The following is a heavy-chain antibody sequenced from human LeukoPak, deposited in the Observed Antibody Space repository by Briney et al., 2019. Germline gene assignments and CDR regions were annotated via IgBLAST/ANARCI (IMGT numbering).Heavy chain of an antibody. CDR2: INPNSGGT. D-gene: IGHD3-10*01. CDR1: GYTFTGYY. V-gene: IGHV1-2*02. Sequence: ASVKVSCKASGYTFTGYYMHWVRQAPGQGLEWMGWINPNSGGTNYAQKFQGRVTMTRDTSISTAYMELRSLRSDDTAVYYCARVAWFGELLGMDVWGQGTTVTVSS. CDR3: ARVAWFGELLGMDV. J-gene: IGHJ6*02.